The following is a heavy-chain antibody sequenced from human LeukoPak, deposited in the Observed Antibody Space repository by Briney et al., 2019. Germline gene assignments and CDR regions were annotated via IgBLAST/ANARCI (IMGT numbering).Heavy chain of an antibody. Sequence: SVKVSCKASGFTFTSSAMQWVRQARGQRLEWIGWIVVGSGNTNYAQKFQERVTITRDMSISTAYMELSSLRSEDTAVYYCAADPRPAGHSSGDYWGQGTLVTVSS. V-gene: IGHV1-58*02. J-gene: IGHJ4*02. CDR2: IVVGSGNT. CDR1: GFTFTSSA. D-gene: IGHD6-25*01. CDR3: AADPRPAGHSSGDY.